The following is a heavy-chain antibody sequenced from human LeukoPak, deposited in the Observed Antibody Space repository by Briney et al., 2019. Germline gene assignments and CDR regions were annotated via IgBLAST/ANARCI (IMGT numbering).Heavy chain of an antibody. CDR1: GFTFSSYG. J-gene: IGHJ4*02. CDR3: AKHYYDSSGYFTPGY. CDR2: IRYDGSNK. Sequence: GGSLRLSCAASGFTFSSYGMHWVRQAPGKGLEWVAFIRYDGSNKYYADSVKGRFTISRDNSKNTLYLQMNSLRAEDTAVYYCAKHYYDSSGYFTPGYWGQGTLVTVSS. D-gene: IGHD3-22*01. V-gene: IGHV3-30*02.